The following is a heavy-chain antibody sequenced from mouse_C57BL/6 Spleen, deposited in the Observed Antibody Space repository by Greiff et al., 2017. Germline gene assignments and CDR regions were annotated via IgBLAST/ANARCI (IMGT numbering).Heavy chain of an antibody. CDR2: INPSSGYT. Sequence: QVHVKQSGAELARPGASVKMSCKASGYTFTSYTMHWVKQRPGQGLEWIGYINPSSGYTKYNQKFKDKATLTADKSSSTAYMQLSSLTSEDSAVYYCGLFYAMDYWGQGTSVTVSS. CDR3: GLFYAMDY. V-gene: IGHV1-4*01. J-gene: IGHJ4*01. CDR1: GYTFTSYT.